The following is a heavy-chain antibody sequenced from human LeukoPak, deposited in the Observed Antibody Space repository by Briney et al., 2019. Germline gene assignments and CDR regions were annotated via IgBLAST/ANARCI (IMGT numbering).Heavy chain of an antibody. D-gene: IGHD3-22*01. V-gene: IGHV4-39*01. J-gene: IGHJ4*02. CDR3: ASLMIVVAAFDY. CDR1: GVSIRSSSYY. Sequence: SETLSLTCTVSGVSIRSSSYYWGWIRQPPGKGLEWIGSIYYSGSTYYNPSLKSRVTISVDTSKNQFSLKLSSVTAADTAVYYCASLMIVVAAFDYWGQGTLVTVSS. CDR2: IYYSGST.